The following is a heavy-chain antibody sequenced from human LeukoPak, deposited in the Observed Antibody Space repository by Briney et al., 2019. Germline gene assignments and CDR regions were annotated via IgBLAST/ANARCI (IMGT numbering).Heavy chain of an antibody. J-gene: IGHJ4*02. CDR2: INAGNGNT. V-gene: IGHV1-3*01. CDR1: GYTFTSYA. Sequence: GASVKVSCKATGYTFTSYAMHWVRQAPGQRLEWMGWINAGNGNTKYSQKFQGRVTITRDTSASTAYMELSSLRSEDTAVYYCARDSPGHGDPLDYWGQGTLGTVSS. CDR3: ARDSPGHGDPLDY. D-gene: IGHD4-17*01.